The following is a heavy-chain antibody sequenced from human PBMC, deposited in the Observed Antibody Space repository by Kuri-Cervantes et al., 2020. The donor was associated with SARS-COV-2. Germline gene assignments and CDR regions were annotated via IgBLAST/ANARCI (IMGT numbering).Heavy chain of an antibody. J-gene: IGHJ4*02. Sequence: GSLRLSCSVYGGSYSGYYWSWIRQPPGKGLEYNGEINHSGSTNYNPSLKSRVTISVDTSKNQFTLKLSSVTAADTAVYYCARGRSFVGNWGQGTLVTVSS. CDR3: ARGRSFVGN. CDR1: GGSYSGYY. CDR2: INHSGST. D-gene: IGHD3-16*01. V-gene: IGHV4-34*01.